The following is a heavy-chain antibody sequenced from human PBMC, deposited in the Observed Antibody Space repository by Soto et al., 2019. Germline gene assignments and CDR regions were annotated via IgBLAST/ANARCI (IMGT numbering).Heavy chain of an antibody. CDR2: IYYSGSI. CDR3: AKSLWDTSGWKTDY. D-gene: IGHD6-19*01. V-gene: IGHV4-59*01. CDR1: GDSISSLY. J-gene: IGHJ4*02. Sequence: QVQLQESGPGLVKPSETLSLTCTVSGDSISSLYWSWIRQPPGKGLEWIGYIYYSGSINYNPSLKSRVTTTVDPSKNQFSLRLRSVTAADTAVYYCAKSLWDTSGWKTDYWGQGTLVTVSS.